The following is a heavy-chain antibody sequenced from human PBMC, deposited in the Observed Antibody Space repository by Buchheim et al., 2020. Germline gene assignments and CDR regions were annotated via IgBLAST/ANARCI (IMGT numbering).Heavy chain of an antibody. Sequence: EVQLLESGGGLVQPGGSLRLSCAASGFTFSSYAMSWVRQAPGKGLEWVSAISGSGGSTYYADSVKGRFTISRANSKNTLYLQMNSLRAEDTAVYYCAKDLRVTMIVVGGGRFDYWGQGTL. CDR2: ISGSGGST. J-gene: IGHJ4*02. V-gene: IGHV3-23*01. CDR1: GFTFSSYA. CDR3: AKDLRVTMIVVGGGRFDY. D-gene: IGHD3-22*01.